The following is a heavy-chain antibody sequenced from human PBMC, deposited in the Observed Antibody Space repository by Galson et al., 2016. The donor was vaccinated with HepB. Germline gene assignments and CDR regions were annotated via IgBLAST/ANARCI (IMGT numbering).Heavy chain of an antibody. CDR1: GLTLSTYW. D-gene: IGHD6-19*01. CDR3: VRGSGWLPDH. V-gene: IGHV3-7*03. J-gene: IGHJ4*02. Sequence: SLRLSCAASGLTLSTYWMTWVRQAPGKGLKWVAIIKQDGSEEIYADSVRGRFTISGDNAKNLQFLQMNSLRGEDTAVYYCVRGSGWLPDHWGQGILVTVSS. CDR2: IKQDGSEE.